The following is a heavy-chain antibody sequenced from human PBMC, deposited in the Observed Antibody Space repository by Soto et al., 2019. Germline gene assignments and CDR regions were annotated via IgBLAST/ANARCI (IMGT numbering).Heavy chain of an antibody. CDR3: ARRPIVGAAI. CDR1: GGSISNSNW. CDR2: IFHSGST. V-gene: IGHV4-4*02. D-gene: IGHD1-26*01. J-gene: IGHJ4*02. Sequence: QVQLQESGPGLVKPSGTLSLTCAVFGGSISNSNWWTWVRQPPGKGLDWIGEIFHSGSTNYNSSRMGQVTISVDKANNQCSLKLSSVTAADTAVYYCARRPIVGAAIWGQGTLVTVSS.